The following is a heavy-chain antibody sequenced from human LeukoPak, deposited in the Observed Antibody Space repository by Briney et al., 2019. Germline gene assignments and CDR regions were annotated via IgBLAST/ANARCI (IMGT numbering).Heavy chain of an antibody. CDR1: GFTFSSYE. J-gene: IGHJ5*02. D-gene: IGHD6-19*01. Sequence: PGGSLRLSCAASGFTFSSYEMNWVRQAPGKGLEWVSYISSSGNIIYYADSVKGRFTISRDNAKNSLYLQMNSLRAEDTAVYYCARGYSSVMTWGQGTLVTVSS. CDR3: ARGYSSVMT. CDR2: ISSSGNII. V-gene: IGHV3-48*03.